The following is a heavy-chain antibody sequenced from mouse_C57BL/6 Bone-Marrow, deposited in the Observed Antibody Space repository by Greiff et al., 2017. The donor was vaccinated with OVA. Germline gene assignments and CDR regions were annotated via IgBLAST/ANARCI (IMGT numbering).Heavy chain of an antibody. J-gene: IGHJ1*03. CDR2: IYPGSGST. D-gene: IGHD1-1*01. CDR3: ASHILCITTVVDWYFDV. CDR1: GYTFTSYW. V-gene: IGHV1-55*01. Sequence: QVQLQQPGAELVKPGASVKMSCKASGYTFTSYWLTWVKQRPGQVLEWIGDIYPGSGSTNYNEKFKSKATLTVDTSSSTAYMQLSSLTSEDSAVYYCASHILCITTVVDWYFDVWGTGTTVTVSS.